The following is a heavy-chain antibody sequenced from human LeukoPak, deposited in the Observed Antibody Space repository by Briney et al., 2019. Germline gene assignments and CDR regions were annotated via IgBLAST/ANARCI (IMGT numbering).Heavy chain of an antibody. D-gene: IGHD4-11*01. Sequence: ASVKVSCKTSGYTFTSYGIIWVRLAPGQGLEWTGWVSPYNGNTNYAQKLQGRVTMTTDTSTRTAYMELRSLRSDDTAVYFCARGITTGNFDYWGQGTLVTVSS. J-gene: IGHJ4*02. CDR1: GYTFTSYG. CDR2: VSPYNGNT. CDR3: ARGITTGNFDY. V-gene: IGHV1-18*01.